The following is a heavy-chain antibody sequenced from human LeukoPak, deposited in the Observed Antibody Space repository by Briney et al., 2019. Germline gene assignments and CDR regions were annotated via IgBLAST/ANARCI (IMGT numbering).Heavy chain of an antibody. V-gene: IGHV4-34*01. J-gene: IGHJ5*02. CDR2: INHSGST. CDR1: GGSFSGYY. CDR3: ARGGLRYFDWLFVNWFDP. D-gene: IGHD3-9*01. Sequence: SETLSLTCAAYGGSFSGYYWSWIRQPPGKGLEWIGEINHSGSTNYNPSLKSRVTISVDTSKNQFSLKLSSVTAADTAVYYCARGGLRYFDWLFVNWFDPWGQGTLVTVSS.